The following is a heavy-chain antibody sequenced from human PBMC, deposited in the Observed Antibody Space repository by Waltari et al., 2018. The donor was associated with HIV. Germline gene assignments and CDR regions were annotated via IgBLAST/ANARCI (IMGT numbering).Heavy chain of an antibody. J-gene: IGHJ3*02. D-gene: IGHD1-1*01. CDR3: ARSGPYSWSDDHAFDI. CDR2: MKYDGRWT. Sequence: EVQLLESGGGSVRPGGSLRLSCAASGFTFTNYCMSWVRQAPGKGLEWVAHMKYDGRWTYYAESLKGRFTISRGNAKNSQYQQRKSLRVEYTAVYYCARSGPYSWSDDHAFDIWGQGTIVTVSS. CDR1: GFTFTNYC. V-gene: IGHV3-7*01.